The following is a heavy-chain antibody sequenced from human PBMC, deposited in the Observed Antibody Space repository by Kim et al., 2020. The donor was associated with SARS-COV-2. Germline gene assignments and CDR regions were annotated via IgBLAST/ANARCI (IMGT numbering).Heavy chain of an antibody. J-gene: IGHJ3*02. CDR3: ATPGGAPGYSGYDSYAFDI. CDR2: IIPIFGTA. D-gene: IGHD5-12*01. V-gene: IGHV1-69*13. CDR1: GGTFSSYA. Sequence: SVKVSCKASGGTFSSYAISWVRQAPGQGLEWMGGIIPIFGTANYAQKFQGRVTITADESTSTAYMELSSLRSEDTAVYYCATPGGAPGYSGYDSYAFDIWGQGTMVTVSS.